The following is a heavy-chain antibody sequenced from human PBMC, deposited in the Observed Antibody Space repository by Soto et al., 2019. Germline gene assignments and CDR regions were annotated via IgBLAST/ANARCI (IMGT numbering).Heavy chain of an antibody. Sequence: QVQLQESGPGLVKPSETLSLTCTVSGGSVSSGSYYWSWIRQPPGKGLEWIGYIYYSGSTNSNPHPKSRVTTSVDTYKNRFSLKLSSVTAADTAVYYCARTIVAAAGPGFDYWGQGTLVTVSS. D-gene: IGHD6-25*01. CDR3: ARTIVAAAGPGFDY. V-gene: IGHV4-61*01. J-gene: IGHJ4*02. CDR2: IYYSGST. CDR1: GGSVSSGSYY.